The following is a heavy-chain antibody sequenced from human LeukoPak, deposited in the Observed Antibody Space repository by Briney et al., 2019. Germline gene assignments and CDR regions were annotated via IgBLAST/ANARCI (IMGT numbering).Heavy chain of an antibody. CDR3: ARDPGLEGIFGVVFYYGMDV. V-gene: IGHV3-7*01. D-gene: IGHD3-3*01. CDR2: IKQDGSEK. Sequence: GGSLRLSCAASGFTFSDYSMNWVRQAPGKGLEWVANIKQDGSEKYYVDSVKGRFTISRDNAKNSLYLQMNSLRAEDTAVYYCARDPGLEGIFGVVFYYGMDVWGQGTTVTVSS. J-gene: IGHJ6*02. CDR1: GFTFSDYS.